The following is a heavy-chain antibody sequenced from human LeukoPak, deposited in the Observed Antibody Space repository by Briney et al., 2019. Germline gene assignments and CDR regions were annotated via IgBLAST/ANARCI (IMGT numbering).Heavy chain of an antibody. CDR2: IYYSGST. J-gene: IGHJ2*01. CDR3: ARQRGGGYWYFDL. CDR1: GGSISSSSYY. Sequence: PSETLSLTCTVSGGSISSSSYYWGWIRQPPGKGLEWIGNIYYSGSTYYNPSLTSRVTISVDTSKNHFSLKLSSVTAADTAVYYCARQRGGGYWYFDLWGRGTLVTVSS. V-gene: IGHV4-39*01.